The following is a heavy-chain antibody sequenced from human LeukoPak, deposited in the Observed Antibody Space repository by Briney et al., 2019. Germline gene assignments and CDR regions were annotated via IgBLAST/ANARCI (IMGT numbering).Heavy chain of an antibody. V-gene: IGHV3-30*02. CDR2: IQYDGSNK. Sequence: GGSLRLSCAASGLSFSSYGMHWVRQAPGKGLEWVAFIQYDGSNKFYADSVKGRFTISRDNSKNTLYLQMNSLRPEDTAIYYCAKFQMRYCSGGSCHPFDYWGQGTLVTVSS. J-gene: IGHJ4*02. CDR1: GLSFSSYG. CDR3: AKFQMRYCSGGSCHPFDY. D-gene: IGHD2-15*01.